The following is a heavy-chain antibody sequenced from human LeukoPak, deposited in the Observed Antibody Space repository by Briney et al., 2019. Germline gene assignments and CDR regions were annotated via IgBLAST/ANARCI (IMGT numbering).Heavy chain of an antibody. CDR3: ARDDTGVIRGIRFHY. CDR2: IYHSGST. Sequence: SETLSLTRAVSGASISSGYWWSWVRQPPGKGLEWIGEIYHSGSTNHNPSLKSRVTISVDKSKSQFSLNLSSVTAADTAVYYCARDDTGVIRGIRFHYWGQGTLVTVSS. V-gene: IGHV4-4*02. D-gene: IGHD3-10*01. CDR1: GASISSGYW. J-gene: IGHJ4*02.